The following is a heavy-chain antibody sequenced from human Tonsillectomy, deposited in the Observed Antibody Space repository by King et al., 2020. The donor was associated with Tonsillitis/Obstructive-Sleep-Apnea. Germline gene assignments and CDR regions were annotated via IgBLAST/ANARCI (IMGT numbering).Heavy chain of an antibody. CDR1: GFSLSTSGMS. CDR2: IDWDDDK. CDR3: ARSPVATTYYYYYMDV. V-gene: IGHV2-70*11. J-gene: IGHJ6*03. D-gene: IGHD5-12*01. Sequence: TLKESGPALVKPTQTLTLTCSFSGFSLSTSGMSVSWIRQPPGKALEWLARIDWDDDKYYSTSLKTSLTISKDTSKNQVVLTMTNMDPVDTATYYCARSPVATTYYYYYMDVWGKGTTVTVSS.